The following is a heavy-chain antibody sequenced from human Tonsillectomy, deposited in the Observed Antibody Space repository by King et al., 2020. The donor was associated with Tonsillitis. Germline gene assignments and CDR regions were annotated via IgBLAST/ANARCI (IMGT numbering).Heavy chain of an antibody. CDR1: GGFISRRSYY. CDR2: VYYSGST. CDR3: ARHGQLPNWSGWFDP. J-gene: IGHJ5*02. Sequence: HLQLQESGPGLVKPSETLSLTCTVSGGFISRRSYYWGWIRQPPGKGLEWIGSVYYSGSTDYNPSLKSRVTIAVDTSKIQFSLKLTAVTAADTAVYYCARHGQLPNWSGWFDPWGQGTLVTVSS. D-gene: IGHD2-2*01. V-gene: IGHV4-39*01.